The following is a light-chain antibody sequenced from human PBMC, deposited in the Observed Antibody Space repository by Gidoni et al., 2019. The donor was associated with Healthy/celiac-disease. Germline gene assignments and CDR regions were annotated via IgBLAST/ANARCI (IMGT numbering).Light chain of an antibody. CDR2: WAS. V-gene: IGKV3-15*01. Sequence: DIVITPSPATLSVSPGERATLSCRASQSVSSNLAWYQQKPGQAPRLLIYWASTRATGIPARFSGSGSGTEFTLTISSLQSEDFAVYYCQQYNNWPRTFGQGTKVEIK. CDR3: QQYNNWPRT. J-gene: IGKJ1*01. CDR1: QSVSSN.